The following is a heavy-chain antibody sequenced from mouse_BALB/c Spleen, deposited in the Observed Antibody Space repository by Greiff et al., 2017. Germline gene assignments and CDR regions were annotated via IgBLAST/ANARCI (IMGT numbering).Heavy chain of an antibody. CDR3: ARVRNWYFDV. CDR1: GFAFSSYD. D-gene: IGHD2-14*01. J-gene: IGHJ1*01. V-gene: IGHV5-12-1*01. Sequence: EVQGVESGGGLVKPGGSLKLSCAASGFAFSSYDMSWVRQTPEKRLEWVAYISSGGGSTYYPDTVKGRFTISRDNAKNTLYLQMSSLKSEDTAMYYCARVRNWYFDVWGAGTTVTVSS. CDR2: ISSGGGST.